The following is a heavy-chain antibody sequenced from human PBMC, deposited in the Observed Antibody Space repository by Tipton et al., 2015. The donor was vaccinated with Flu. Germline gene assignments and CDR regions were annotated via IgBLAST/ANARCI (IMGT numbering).Heavy chain of an antibody. CDR2: IDTSGRT. V-gene: IGHV4-4*07. Sequence: GLVKPSETLSLTCTVSGGSISSYYWSWIRQPGGKGLEWIGRIDTSGRTNYNPSLKSRVTISRDTSKNQFSLQLSSVTAADTAVYYCARLSYYDVDLKNFYFDYWGQGALVTVSS. J-gene: IGHJ4*02. CDR3: ARLSYYDVDLKNFYFDY. CDR1: GGSISSYY. D-gene: IGHD3-10*02.